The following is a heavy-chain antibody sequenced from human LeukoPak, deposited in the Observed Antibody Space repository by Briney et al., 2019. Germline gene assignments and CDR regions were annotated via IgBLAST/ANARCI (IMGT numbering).Heavy chain of an antibody. CDR1: GGSISSYY. V-gene: IGHV4-59*01. CDR2: IYYSGST. J-gene: IGHJ4*02. D-gene: IGHD6-19*01. Sequence: PSETLSLTCTVSGGSISSYYWSWIRQPPGKGLEWIGYIYYSGSTNYNPSLKNRVTISVDTSKNQFSLKLSSVTAADTAVYYCARGAISSGWYFDYWGQGTLVTVSS. CDR3: ARGAISSGWYFDY.